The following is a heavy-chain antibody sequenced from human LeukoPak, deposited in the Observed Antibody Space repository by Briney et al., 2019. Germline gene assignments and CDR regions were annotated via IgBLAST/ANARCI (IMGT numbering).Heavy chain of an antibody. J-gene: IGHJ4*02. D-gene: IGHD3-16*01. Sequence: PSETLSLTCSVSGYSISSGHFWSWIRQPPGKGLEWIGRIYGSGTTYYDPPLRSRVSISADTSKNHFSLELSSVTAADTAVYYCASVGGGSPYWGQGTLVTVSS. CDR1: GYSISSGHF. CDR3: ASVGGGSPY. V-gene: IGHV4-38-2*01. CDR2: IYGSGTT.